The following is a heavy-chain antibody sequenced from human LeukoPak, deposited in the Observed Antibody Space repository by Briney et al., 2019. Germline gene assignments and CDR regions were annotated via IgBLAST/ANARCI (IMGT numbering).Heavy chain of an antibody. V-gene: IGHV1-2*02. D-gene: IGHD3-3*01. Sequence: ASVKVSCKPSGYTFTGYYMHWVRQAPGHGLEWMGWINPNSGGTNYAQKFQGRVTMTRDTSISTAYMEQSRLRSDDTAVYYCARNEFWSGSGWFDPWGQGTLVTVSS. J-gene: IGHJ5*02. CDR3: ARNEFWSGSGWFDP. CDR2: INPNSGGT. CDR1: GYTFTGYY.